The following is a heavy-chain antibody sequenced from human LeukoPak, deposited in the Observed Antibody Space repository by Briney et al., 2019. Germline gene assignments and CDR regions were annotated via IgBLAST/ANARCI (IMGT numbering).Heavy chain of an antibody. J-gene: IGHJ4*02. V-gene: IGHV3-48*03. D-gene: IGHD3-10*01. Sequence: GGSLRLSCAASGFTFSSYKMNWVRQAPGKGLEWVSYISSSGTTTYYAASVKGRFTISRDNAKNSLYLQMNSLRAEDTAVYYCARGYGSGSSHIDYWGQGTLVTVSS. CDR1: GFTFSSYK. CDR2: ISSSGTTT. CDR3: ARGYGSGSSHIDY.